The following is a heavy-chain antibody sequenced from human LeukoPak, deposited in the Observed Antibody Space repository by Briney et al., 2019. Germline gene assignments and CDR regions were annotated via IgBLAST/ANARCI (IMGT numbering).Heavy chain of an antibody. CDR2: INHSGNT. CDR3: ARGLSVSRRLFDA. V-gene: IGHV4-34*01. J-gene: IGHJ5*02. Sequence: SETLSLTCVVFNGSLSGYSWSWIRQPPGKGLEWIGEINHSGNTNYNPSLKSRVTTSVDTSKSQFSLKLNSVTAADTAVYSCARGLSVSRRLFDAWGQGTLVTVSS. CDR1: NGSLSGYS. D-gene: IGHD2-2*01.